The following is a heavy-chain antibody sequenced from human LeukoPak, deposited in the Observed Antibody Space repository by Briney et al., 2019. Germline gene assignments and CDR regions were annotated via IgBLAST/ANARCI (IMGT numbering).Heavy chain of an antibody. D-gene: IGHD2-2*01. CDR2: IYSGGST. V-gene: IGHV3-53*01. CDR3: AFGEYQLLPYF. Sequence: PGGSLRLSCAASGFTVSSNYMSWVRQAPGKGLEWVSVIYSGGSTYYADSVKGRFTISRDNSKNTLYLQMNSLRAEDTAVYYCAFGEYQLLPYFWGQGTLVTVSS. J-gene: IGHJ4*02. CDR1: GFTVSSNY.